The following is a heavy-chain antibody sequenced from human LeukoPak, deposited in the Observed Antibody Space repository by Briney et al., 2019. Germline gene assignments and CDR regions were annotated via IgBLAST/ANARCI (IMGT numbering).Heavy chain of an antibody. CDR2: LHSSGET. D-gene: IGHD3-10*02. Sequence: SETLSLTCVVSGGSISAYYWDWIRQPAGKGLEWIGRLHSSGETTSNPSLMSRATMSLDTSRNHFSLNLTSVTAADTAIYYCATMFGESSDFDHWGQGTLVTVSS. CDR1: GGSISAYY. V-gene: IGHV4-4*07. CDR3: ATMFGESSDFDH. J-gene: IGHJ4*02.